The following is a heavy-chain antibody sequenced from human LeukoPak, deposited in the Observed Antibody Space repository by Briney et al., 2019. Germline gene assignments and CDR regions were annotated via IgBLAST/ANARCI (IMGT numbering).Heavy chain of an antibody. CDR2: ISYDGNNG. CDR3: AKIAAPGKTYFDY. Sequence: PGGSLRLSCAASGFTFSYCGMSWVRQAPGKGLEWVADISYDGNNGYYADSVKGRFTISRDNSKNTLYLQMNSLRVEDTAVYYCAKIAAPGKTYFDYWGQGTLVTVSS. J-gene: IGHJ4*02. CDR1: GFTFSYCG. V-gene: IGHV3-30*18. D-gene: IGHD6-13*01.